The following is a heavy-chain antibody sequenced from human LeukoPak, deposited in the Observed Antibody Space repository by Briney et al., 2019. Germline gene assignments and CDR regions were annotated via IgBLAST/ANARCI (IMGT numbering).Heavy chain of an antibody. D-gene: IGHD6-13*01. CDR2: ISTYSGNT. CDR1: GHTFTNYG. J-gene: IGHJ5*02. Sequence: EASVKVSCKASGHTFTNYGISWVRQAPGQGLEWMGWISTYSGNTYSTQKFQGRVTMTTDTSTRTLYMELRSLRSDDTAVYYCARDKGAAAGALFDPWGQGTLVTVSS. V-gene: IGHV1-18*01. CDR3: ARDKGAAAGALFDP.